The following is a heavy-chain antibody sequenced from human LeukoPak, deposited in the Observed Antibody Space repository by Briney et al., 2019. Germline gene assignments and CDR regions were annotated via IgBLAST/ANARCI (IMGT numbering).Heavy chain of an antibody. Sequence: GGSLRLSCAASGNYWMHWVRQAPGKGLVWVSHINSDGSWTSYADSVKGRFTISKDNARNTVYLQVNNLRAEDTAVYYCVSFYETYWGRGTLVTVSS. CDR1: GNYW. CDR2: INSDGSWT. J-gene: IGHJ4*02. D-gene: IGHD2-2*01. V-gene: IGHV3-74*01. CDR3: VSFYETY.